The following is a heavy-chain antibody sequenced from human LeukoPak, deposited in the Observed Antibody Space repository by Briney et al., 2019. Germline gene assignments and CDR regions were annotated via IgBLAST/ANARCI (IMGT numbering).Heavy chain of an antibody. J-gene: IGHJ3*02. CDR1: GGSISSGDYY. CDR3: ARIGEGALGAFDI. CDR2: IYYSGST. Sequence: SETLSLTCTVSGGSISSGDYYWSWIRQPPGKGLEWIGYIYYSGSTYYNPSLKSRVTISVDTSKNQFSLKLSSVTAADTAVYYCARIGEGALGAFDIWGQGTMVTVSS. D-gene: IGHD3-10*01. V-gene: IGHV4-30-4*02.